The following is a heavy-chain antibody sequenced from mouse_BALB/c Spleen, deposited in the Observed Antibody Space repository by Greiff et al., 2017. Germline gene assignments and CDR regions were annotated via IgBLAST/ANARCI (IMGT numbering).Heavy chain of an antibody. CDR2: ISSGGST. CDR3: ARGGYYGSSYPFDY. Sequence: VKLVESGGGLVKPGGSLKLSCAASGFTFSSYAMSWVRQTPEKRLEWVASISSGGSTYYPDSVKGRFTISRDNARNILYLQMSSLRSEDTAMYYCARGGYYGSSYPFDYWGQGTTLTVSS. CDR1: GFTFSSYA. D-gene: IGHD1-1*01. V-gene: IGHV5-6-5*01. J-gene: IGHJ2*01.